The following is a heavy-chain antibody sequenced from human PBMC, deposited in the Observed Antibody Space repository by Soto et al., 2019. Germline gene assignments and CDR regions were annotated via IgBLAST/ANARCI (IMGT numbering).Heavy chain of an antibody. V-gene: IGHV1-69*02. Sequence: SVKVSCKASGGTFSSYTISWVRQAPGQGLEWMGRIIPILGIANYAQKFQGRVTITADKSTSTAYMELSSLRSEDTAVYYCARAGPSSGYYFVAIDYWGQGTLVTVSS. CDR3: ARAGPSSGYYFVAIDY. D-gene: IGHD3-22*01. J-gene: IGHJ4*02. CDR1: GGTFSSYT. CDR2: IIPILGIA.